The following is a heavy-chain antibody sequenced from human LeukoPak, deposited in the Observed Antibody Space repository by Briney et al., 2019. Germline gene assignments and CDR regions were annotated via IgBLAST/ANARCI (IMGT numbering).Heavy chain of an antibody. J-gene: IGHJ4*02. CDR1: GFTFSSYA. CDR2: ISGSGGST. D-gene: IGHD3-3*01. Sequence: GGSLRLSCAASGFTFSSYAMRWVRQAPGKGLEGGSAISGSGGSTYYADSVKGRFTISRDNSKNTLYLQMNSLRAEDTAVYYCAKNTYYDFWSGYYEDYWGQGTLVTVSS. CDR3: AKNTYYDFWSGYYEDY. V-gene: IGHV3-23*01.